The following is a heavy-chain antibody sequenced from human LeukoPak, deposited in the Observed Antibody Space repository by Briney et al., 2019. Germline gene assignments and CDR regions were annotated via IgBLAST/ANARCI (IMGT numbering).Heavy chain of an antibody. J-gene: IGHJ6*03. V-gene: IGHV1-46*01. CDR2: INPSGGST. CDR1: GYTFTSYY. Sequence: GASVKVSCKASGYTFTSYYMHWVRQAPGQGLEWMGIINPSGGSTSYAQKFQGRVTMTRDMSTSTVYMDLSSLRSEDTAVYYCARDLKQWLVRHDYYYYYYMDVWGKGTTVTVSS. D-gene: IGHD6-19*01. CDR3: ARDLKQWLVRHDYYYYYYMDV.